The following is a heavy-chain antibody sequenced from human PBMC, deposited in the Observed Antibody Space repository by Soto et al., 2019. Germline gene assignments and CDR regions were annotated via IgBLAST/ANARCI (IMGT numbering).Heavy chain of an antibody. V-gene: IGHV4-59*01. J-gene: IGHJ4*02. CDR3: ARSTGYGDSYFDY. CDR1: GGSIRTYY. D-gene: IGHD4-17*01. Sequence: QVQLQESGPGLVKPSETLSLTCTVSGGSIRTYYWNWIRQPPGKGIEWIGYMYYGGSTTYNPSLRSRVTVSGDTSKTHFSLKLTSVTAADTAVYYCARSTGYGDSYFDYWGRGTLVTVSA. CDR2: MYYGGST.